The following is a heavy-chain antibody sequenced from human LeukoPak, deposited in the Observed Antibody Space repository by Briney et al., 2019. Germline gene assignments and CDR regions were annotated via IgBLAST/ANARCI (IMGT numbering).Heavy chain of an antibody. CDR2: IYYSGST. D-gene: IGHD5-18*01. CDR1: GGSISSYY. CDR3: ARSPHTANYYFYGMDV. Sequence: PSETLSLTRTVSGGSISSYYWNWIRQPPGKGLEWIGYIYYSGSTNYNPSLESRVTISVDTSKNQFSLKLSSVTAADTAVYYCARSPHTANYYFYGMDVWGQGTTVTVSS. J-gene: IGHJ6*02. V-gene: IGHV4-59*01.